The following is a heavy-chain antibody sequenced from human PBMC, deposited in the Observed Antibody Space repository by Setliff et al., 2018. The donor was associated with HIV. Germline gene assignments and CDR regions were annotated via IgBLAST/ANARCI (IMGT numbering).Heavy chain of an antibody. CDR1: GGSISSGSYY. J-gene: IGHJ5*02. V-gene: IGHV4-61*09. CDR2: IYTSGST. D-gene: IGHD1-26*01. CDR3: ARDRGWELLNWFDP. Sequence: SETLSLTCTVSGGSISSGSYYWSWIRQPAGEGLEWIGHIYTSGSTNYNPSLKSRVTISVDTSKNQFSLKLSSVTAADTAVYYCARDRGWELLNWFDPWGQGTLVT.